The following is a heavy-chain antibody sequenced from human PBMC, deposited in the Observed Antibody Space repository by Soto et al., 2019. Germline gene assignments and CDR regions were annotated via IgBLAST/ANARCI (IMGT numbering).Heavy chain of an antibody. CDR2: IYNNRRT. D-gene: IGHD3-3*01. Sequence: SETLSLTCTVSGGSISSGGNYWSWIRQHPGKGLEWIGYIYNNRRTYYNPSLKSRLTMSMDTSRNQFSLKLSYVTAADTAVYYCARDQSGNYYFDSWGQGTLVTVSS. J-gene: IGHJ4*02. CDR3: ARDQSGNYYFDS. V-gene: IGHV4-31*03. CDR1: GGSISSGGNY.